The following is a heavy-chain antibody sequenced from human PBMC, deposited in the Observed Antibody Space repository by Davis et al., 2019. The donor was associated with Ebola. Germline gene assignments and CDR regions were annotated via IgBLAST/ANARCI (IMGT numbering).Heavy chain of an antibody. CDR1: GGSISSGGYY. CDR3: ARDDGSPTPYYYMDV. Sequence: PSETLSLTCTVSGGSISSGGYYWSWIRQHPGKGLEWIGYIYYSGSTYYNPSLKSRVTISVDTSKNQFSLKLSSVTAADTAVYYCARDDGSPTPYYYMDVWGKGTTVTVSS. J-gene: IGHJ6*03. CDR2: IYYSGST. D-gene: IGHD6-13*01. V-gene: IGHV4-31*03.